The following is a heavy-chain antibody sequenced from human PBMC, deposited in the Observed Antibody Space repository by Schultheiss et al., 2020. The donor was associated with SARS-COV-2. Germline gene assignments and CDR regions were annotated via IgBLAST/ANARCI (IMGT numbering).Heavy chain of an antibody. D-gene: IGHD3-10*01. CDR1: GFTFSSYA. Sequence: GGSLRLSCAASGFTFSSYAMHWVRQAPGKGLEWVAVISYDGSNKYYADSVKGRFTISRDNSRNTLYLQMNSLRGDDSAFYYCARQVFFREFAYWGQGTLVTVSS. J-gene: IGHJ4*02. CDR2: ISYDGSNK. CDR3: ARQVFFREFAY. V-gene: IGHV3-30*01.